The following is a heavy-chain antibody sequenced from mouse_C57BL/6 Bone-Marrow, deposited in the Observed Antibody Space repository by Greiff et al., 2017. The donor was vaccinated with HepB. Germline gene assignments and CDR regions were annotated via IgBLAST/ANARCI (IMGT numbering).Heavy chain of an antibody. D-gene: IGHD1-1*01. V-gene: IGHV1-55*01. CDR1: GYTFTSYW. CDR3: ARHYGSRREYFDV. J-gene: IGHJ1*03. Sequence: QVQLKQPGAELVKPGASVKMSCKASGYTFTSYWITWVKQRPGQGLEWIGDIYPGSGSTNYNEKFKSKATLTVDTSSSTAYMQLSSLTSEDSAVYYCARHYGSRREYFDVWGTGTTVTVSS. CDR2: IYPGSGST.